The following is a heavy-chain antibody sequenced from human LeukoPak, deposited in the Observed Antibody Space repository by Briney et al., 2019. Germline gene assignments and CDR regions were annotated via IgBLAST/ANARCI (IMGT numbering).Heavy chain of an antibody. D-gene: IGHD6-19*01. J-gene: IGHJ4*01. V-gene: IGHV4-39*06. CDR1: GGSISGSSCY. Sequence: SETLSLTCTVSGGSISGSSCYWGWIRQPPGKGLEWIGSIYYSGTTYYKPSLKSRVTVSVDTSKNQFPLNLSSVTAADTAVYYCARSAYSSAWYDFGYWGHGTLVTVSS. CDR2: IYYSGTT. CDR3: ARSAYSSAWYDFGY.